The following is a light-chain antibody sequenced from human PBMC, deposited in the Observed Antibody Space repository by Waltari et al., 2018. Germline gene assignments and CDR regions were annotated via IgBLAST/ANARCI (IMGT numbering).Light chain of an antibody. CDR1: SPRIYY. CDR2: AKN. CDR3: NSRDTSGNHWV. V-gene: IGLV3-19*01. J-gene: IGLJ3*02. Sequence: SSELTQDPAVSVALAQPVRITRQGDSPRIYYATWYQQKPGQAPVLVMYAKNSRPSGIPDRFSGSRSGNTASLTITGAQAEDEADYYCNSRDTSGNHWVFGGGTKVTVL.